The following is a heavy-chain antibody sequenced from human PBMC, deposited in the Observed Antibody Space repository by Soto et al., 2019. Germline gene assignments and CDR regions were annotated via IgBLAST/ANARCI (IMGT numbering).Heavy chain of an antibody. CDR1: GGSFSGYY. D-gene: IGHD2-15*01. Sequence: SETLSLTCAVYGGSFSGYYWSWIRQPPGKGLEWIGEINHSGSTNYNPSLKSRVTISVDTSKNQFSLKLSSVTAADTAVYYCARVSRVADYYYYGMDVWGQGTTVTVSS. J-gene: IGHJ6*02. V-gene: IGHV4-34*01. CDR3: ARVSRVADYYYYGMDV. CDR2: INHSGST.